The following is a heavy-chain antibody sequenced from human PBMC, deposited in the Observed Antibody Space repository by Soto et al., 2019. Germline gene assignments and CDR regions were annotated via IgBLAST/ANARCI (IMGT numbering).Heavy chain of an antibody. D-gene: IGHD5-18*01. CDR3: ARVSDTAMGYNWFDP. CDR1: GGSISSYY. CDR2: IYYSGST. Sequence: SETLSLTCTVSGGSISSYYWSWIRQPPGKGLEWIGYIYYSGSTSYNPSLKSRVTISVDTSKNQFSLKLSSVTAADTAVYYCARVSDTAMGYNWFDPWGQGTLVTVSS. V-gene: IGHV4-59*01. J-gene: IGHJ5*02.